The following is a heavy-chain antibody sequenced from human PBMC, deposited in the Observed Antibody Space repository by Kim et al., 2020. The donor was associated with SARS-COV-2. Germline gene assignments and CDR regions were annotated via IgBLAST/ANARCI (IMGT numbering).Heavy chain of an antibody. D-gene: IGHD6-13*01. Sequence: QSLKSRVTISVETAKNQVSVKLSSVTAADTAVYYCARVQYSSSWGDYWGQGTLVTVSS. CDR3: ARVQYSSSWGDY. V-gene: IGHV4-39*07. J-gene: IGHJ4*02.